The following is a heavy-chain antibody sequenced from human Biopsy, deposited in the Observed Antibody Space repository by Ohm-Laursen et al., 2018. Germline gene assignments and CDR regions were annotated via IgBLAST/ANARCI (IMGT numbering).Heavy chain of an antibody. J-gene: IGHJ4*02. V-gene: IGHV4-59*11. D-gene: IGHD4-23*01. CDR2: ISYTGYT. CDR1: GGSFTGHY. Sequence: SDTLSLTCIVSGGSFTGHYWSWIRQPPGKGLEWIGYISYTGYTSYNASLKSRVTISVDTSRNHFSLRLSSLTAADTAVYYCARGSNDFGGLYFPRWGQGTLLTVSS. CDR3: ARGSNDFGGLYFPR.